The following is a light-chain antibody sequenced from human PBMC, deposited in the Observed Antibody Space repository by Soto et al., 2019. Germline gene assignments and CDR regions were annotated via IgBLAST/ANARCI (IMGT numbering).Light chain of an antibody. Sequence: EIVMTQTPPSLSVTPGQTASISCKSSQSLQHSGGRTYFYWYLQKAGQPPRLLITEVSGRFPGVPDRFSGSGSGTDFTLTISRVEAEDVGTYYCMQAAQLPLTFGGGTQVEI. CDR2: EVS. V-gene: IGKV2-29*03. CDR1: QSLQHSGGRTY. J-gene: IGKJ4*01. CDR3: MQAAQLPLT.